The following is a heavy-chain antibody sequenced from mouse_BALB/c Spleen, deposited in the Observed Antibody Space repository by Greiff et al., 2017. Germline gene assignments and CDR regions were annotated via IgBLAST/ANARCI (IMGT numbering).Heavy chain of an antibody. J-gene: IGHJ2*01. CDR1: GFAFSSYD. V-gene: IGHV5-12-1*01. Sequence: EVHLVESGGGLVKPGGSLKLSCAASGFAFSSYDMSWVRQTPEKRLEWVAYISSGGGSTYYPDTVKGRFTISRDNAKNTLYLQMSSLKSEDTAMYYCARHGGGYYGYWGQGTTLTVSS. CDR2: ISSGGGST. CDR3: ARHGGGYYGY. D-gene: IGHD1-1*01.